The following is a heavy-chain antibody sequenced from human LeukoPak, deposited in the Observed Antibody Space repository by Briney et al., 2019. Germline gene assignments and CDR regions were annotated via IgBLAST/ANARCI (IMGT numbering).Heavy chain of an antibody. Sequence: SETLSLTCTVSGGSISSYYWSWIRQPPGKGLEWIGYIYYSGSTNYNPSLKSRVTISVDTSKNQFSLKLSSATAADTAVYYCARGESSGSNWFDPWGQGTLVTVST. D-gene: IGHD3-22*01. J-gene: IGHJ5*02. CDR2: IYYSGST. CDR3: ARGESSGSNWFDP. CDR1: GGSISSYY. V-gene: IGHV4-59*01.